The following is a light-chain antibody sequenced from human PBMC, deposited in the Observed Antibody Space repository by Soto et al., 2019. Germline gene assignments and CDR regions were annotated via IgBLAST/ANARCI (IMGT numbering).Light chain of an antibody. J-gene: IGKJ1*01. CDR3: HHYVGSPWA. CDR2: HAS. Sequence: EIVLTQSPGTLSLSPGERATLSCRASQSVNIFLAWFQQKPGQAPRLLIFHASNRATGVPDRFSGSGSGTDFTLTFTGLEPEDSAVYYCHHYVGSPWAFGQGTRVEMK. CDR1: QSVNIF. V-gene: IGKV3-20*01.